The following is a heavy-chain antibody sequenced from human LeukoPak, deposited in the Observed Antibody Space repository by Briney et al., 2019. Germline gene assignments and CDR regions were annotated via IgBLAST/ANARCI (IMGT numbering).Heavy chain of an antibody. J-gene: IGHJ4*02. CDR3: ARQGYYGSGTYYIPND. Sequence: SETLSLTCSISGDSISSRSYYWGWFRQPPGKGLEFLGSIYHSGSTYYNPSLKSRVTISVDASKNQFSLHLSSVTAADTAVYFCARQGYYGSGTYYIPNDWGQGTLVTVSS. V-gene: IGHV4-39*01. D-gene: IGHD3-10*01. CDR1: GDSISSRSYY. CDR2: IYHSGST.